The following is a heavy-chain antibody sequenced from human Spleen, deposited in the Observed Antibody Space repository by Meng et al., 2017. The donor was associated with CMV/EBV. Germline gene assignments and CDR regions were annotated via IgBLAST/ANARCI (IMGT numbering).Heavy chain of an antibody. CDR1: GFTFSSYS. CDR3: AKDRPPIVVVPAATFDY. CDR2: ITSGGTT. Sequence: GGSLRLSCAASGFTFSSYSMNWVRQAPGKGLEWVATITSGGTTHYADSVKGRFTISRDNSKNTLYLQMNSLRAEDTAVYYCAKDRPPIVVVPAATFDYWGQGTLVTVSS. D-gene: IGHD2-2*01. J-gene: IGHJ4*02. V-gene: IGHV3-23*01.